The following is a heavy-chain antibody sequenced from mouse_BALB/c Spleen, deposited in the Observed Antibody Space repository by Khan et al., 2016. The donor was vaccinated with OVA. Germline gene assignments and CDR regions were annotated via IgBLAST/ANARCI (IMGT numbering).Heavy chain of an antibody. V-gene: IGHV2-2*02. CDR3: ARNYDYDEGLAY. D-gene: IGHD2-4*01. CDR1: GFSLTTYG. J-gene: IGHJ3*01. Sequence: VQLQQSGPGLVQPSQSLSITCTVSGFSLTTYGVHWVRQSPGKGLEWLGVIWSGGSTDYNAAFLSSLSISTDSSQSQVFFKMNSLQVNDTAIYYCARNYDYDEGLAYWGQGTLVTVSA. CDR2: IWSGGST.